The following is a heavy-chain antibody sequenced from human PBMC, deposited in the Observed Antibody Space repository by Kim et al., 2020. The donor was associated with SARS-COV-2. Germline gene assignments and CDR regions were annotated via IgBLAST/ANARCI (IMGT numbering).Heavy chain of an antibody. CDR3: ARDPSSSWYHWFDP. Sequence: ADYGTGRFNIHRDNAKNSLYLQMNSLRAEDTAVYYCARDPSSSWYHWFDPWGQGTLVTVSS. J-gene: IGHJ5*02. V-gene: IGHV3-11*01. D-gene: IGHD6-13*01.